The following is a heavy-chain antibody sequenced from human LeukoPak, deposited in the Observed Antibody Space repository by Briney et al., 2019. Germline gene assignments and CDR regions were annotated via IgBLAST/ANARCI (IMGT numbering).Heavy chain of an antibody. Sequence: ASVKVSCKASGYIFTGHYMNWVRQVPGQGLEWMGWINPNSGGTNYAQKFQGRVTMTRDTSISTAYMELSRLRSDDTAVYYCARSDSSSWLRPFDYWGQGTLVTVSS. D-gene: IGHD6-13*01. CDR3: ARSDSSSWLRPFDY. J-gene: IGHJ4*02. V-gene: IGHV1-2*02. CDR2: INPNSGGT. CDR1: GYIFTGHY.